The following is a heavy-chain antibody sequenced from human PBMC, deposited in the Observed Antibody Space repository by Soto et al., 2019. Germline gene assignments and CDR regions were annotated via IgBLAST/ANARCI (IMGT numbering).Heavy chain of an antibody. Sequence: QVQLVQSGAEVKKPGSSVKVSCKASGGTFSSYAISWVRQAPGQGLEWMGGIIPIFGTANYAQKFQGRVTITADESTSTAYIELSSLSSKDTAVYYCAKDSEYCSGDSCYSGYWYFDLWGRGTLVTVSS. CDR2: IIPIFGTA. V-gene: IGHV1-69*01. CDR3: AKDSEYCSGDSCYSGYWYFDL. J-gene: IGHJ2*01. CDR1: GGTFSSYA. D-gene: IGHD2-15*01.